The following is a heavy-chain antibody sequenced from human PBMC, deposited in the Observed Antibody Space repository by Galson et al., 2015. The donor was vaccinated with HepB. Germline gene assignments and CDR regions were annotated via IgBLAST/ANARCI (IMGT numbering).Heavy chain of an antibody. Sequence: PALVKPTQPLTLTCTFSGFSLSTSGMCVSWIRQPPGKALEWLARIDWDDDKYYSTSLKPRLSISKDTSRNQVALTMTNIDPVDTATYYCARIGGSYSAFDYWGQGTPVTVSS. V-gene: IGHV2-70*11. CDR3: ARIGGSYSAFDY. J-gene: IGHJ4*02. CDR1: GFSLSTSGMC. D-gene: IGHD3-10*01. CDR2: IDWDDDK.